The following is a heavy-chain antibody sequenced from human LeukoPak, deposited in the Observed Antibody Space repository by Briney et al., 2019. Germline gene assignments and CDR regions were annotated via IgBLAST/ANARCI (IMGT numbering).Heavy chain of an antibody. Sequence: SVKVSCKASGGTFSSYAISWVRQAPGQGLEWMGGIIPIVGTANYAQKFQGRVTITTDESTSTAYMGLRSLRSEGPAVYYCARGGRIGDCGDDDYFFVFWGQGTLVTVSS. CDR3: ARGGRIGDCGDDDYFFVF. J-gene: IGHJ4*02. D-gene: IGHD4-17*01. CDR1: GGTFSSYA. CDR2: IIPIVGTA. V-gene: IGHV1-69*05.